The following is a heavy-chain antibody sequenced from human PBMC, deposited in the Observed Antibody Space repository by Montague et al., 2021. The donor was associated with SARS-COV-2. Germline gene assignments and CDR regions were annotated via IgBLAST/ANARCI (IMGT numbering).Heavy chain of an antibody. Sequence: TLSLTCTVSDGSINSGGYYWTWLRPHPGKGLKYIGYIYYTGNTYYNPSLKSRVSISLDTSKNQFSLKLTSVTAADTSVYYCARDIGRAMVDYWGQGTLVTVSS. J-gene: IGHJ4*02. CDR1: DGSINSGGYY. V-gene: IGHV4-31*03. CDR3: ARDIGRAMVDY. CDR2: IYYTGNT. D-gene: IGHD5-18*01.